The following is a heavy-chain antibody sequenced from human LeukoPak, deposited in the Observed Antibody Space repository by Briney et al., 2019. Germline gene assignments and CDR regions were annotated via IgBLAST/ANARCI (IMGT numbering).Heavy chain of an antibody. CDR2: IKQGGSEK. CDR3: ARPLMYYYGSETYFWFDP. D-gene: IGHD3-10*01. Sequence: PGGSLRLSCAASGFTFTTYWMGWVRQAPGKGLEWVANIKQGGSEKYYVDSVKGRFTISRDNAKNSLSLQMNSLRAEDTAVYYCARPLMYYYGSETYFWFDPWGQGTLVTVSS. J-gene: IGHJ5*02. CDR1: GFTFTTYW. V-gene: IGHV3-7*01.